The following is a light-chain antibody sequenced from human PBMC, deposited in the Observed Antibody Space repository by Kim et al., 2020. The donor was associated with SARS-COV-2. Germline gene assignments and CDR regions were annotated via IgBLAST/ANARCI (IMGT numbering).Light chain of an antibody. CDR3: QQRSNWPRLT. CDR2: DAS. CDR1: QSVSSD. V-gene: IGKV3-11*01. Sequence: SPGERATLSCRASQSVSSDVAWYQQKPGQAPRLLIYDASNRATGIPARFSGSGSGTDFTLTISTLEPEDFAVYYCQQRSNWPRLTFGGGTKVDIK. J-gene: IGKJ4*01.